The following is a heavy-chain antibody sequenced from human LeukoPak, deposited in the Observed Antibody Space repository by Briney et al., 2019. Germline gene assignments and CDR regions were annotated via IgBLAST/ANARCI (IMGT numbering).Heavy chain of an antibody. CDR1: GFTVSSNY. Sequence: SGGSLRLSCAASGFTVSSNYMSWVRQAPGKGLEWVSSISRSSDYMYYADSVKGRFTISRDNAKNSLYLQMNSLRAEDTAMYYCAREVVGATSGDYWGQGTLVTVSS. V-gene: IGHV3-21*01. CDR2: ISRSSDYM. CDR3: AREVVGATSGDY. J-gene: IGHJ4*02. D-gene: IGHD1-26*01.